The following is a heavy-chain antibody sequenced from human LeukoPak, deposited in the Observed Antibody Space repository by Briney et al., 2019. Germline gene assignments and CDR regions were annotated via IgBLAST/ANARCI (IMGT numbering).Heavy chain of an antibody. CDR2: IVVGGGNT. CDR1: GFTFTSSA. CDR3: AADLKSRWSFDY. V-gene: IGHV1-58*02. Sequence: GASVKVSCKASGFTFTSSAMQWVRQARGQRLEWIGWIVVGGGNTNYAQEFQERVTITRDMSTSTAYMELSSLRSEDTAVYYCAADLKSRWSFDYWGQGTLVTVSS. D-gene: IGHD3-3*01. J-gene: IGHJ4*02.